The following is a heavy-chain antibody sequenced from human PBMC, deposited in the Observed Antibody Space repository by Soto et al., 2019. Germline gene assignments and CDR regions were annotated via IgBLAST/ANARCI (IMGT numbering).Heavy chain of an antibody. CDR1: GFTFSNNV. D-gene: IGHD3-10*01. CDR2: INDYGGDT. Sequence: EVQLLESGGGLVQPGGSLRLSCAASGFTFSNNVMSWVRQAPGKGLEWVSGINDYGGDTYYAASVKGRCTISRHNSNNTLDRQMNSRRAEDAAVYYCAREVDGAARGAMAVWGQGTTVTASS. V-gene: IGHV3-23*01. J-gene: IGHJ6*02. CDR3: AREVDGAARGAMAV.